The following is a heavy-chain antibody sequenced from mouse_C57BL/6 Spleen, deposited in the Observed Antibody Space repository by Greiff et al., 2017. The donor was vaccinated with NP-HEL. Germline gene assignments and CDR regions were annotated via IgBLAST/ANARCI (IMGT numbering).Heavy chain of an antibody. J-gene: IGHJ4*01. CDR3: ARGGIKYYGSSYAMDY. Sequence: VQLQQSGPELVKPGASVKISCKASGYTFTDYYMNWVKQSHGKSLEWIGDINPNNGGTSYNQKFKGKATLTVDKSSSTAYMELRSLTSEDSAVYYCARGGIKYYGSSYAMDYWGQGTSVTVSS. CDR2: INPNNGGT. D-gene: IGHD1-1*01. V-gene: IGHV1-26*01. CDR1: GYTFTDYY.